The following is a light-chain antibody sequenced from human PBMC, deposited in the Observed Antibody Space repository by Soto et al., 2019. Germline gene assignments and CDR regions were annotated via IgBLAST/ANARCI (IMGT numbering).Light chain of an antibody. Sequence: EIVLTQSPGTLSLSPGERATLSCRASRNINGNYLGWYQLKRGQAPRLLIYGTSTRATGIPDRFSGSGSGTDFTLTISRLEPEDFAVYYCQQYGSSPLISFGQGTRLEIK. V-gene: IGKV3-20*01. CDR2: GTS. CDR3: QQYGSSPLIS. J-gene: IGKJ5*01. CDR1: RNINGNY.